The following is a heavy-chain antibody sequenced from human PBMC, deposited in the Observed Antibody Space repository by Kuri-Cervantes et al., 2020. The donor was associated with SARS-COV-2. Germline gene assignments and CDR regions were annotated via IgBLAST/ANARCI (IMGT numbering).Heavy chain of an antibody. CDR3: ARGVFITDPPSYYYYMDV. V-gene: IGHV1-18*01. D-gene: IGHD3-22*01. CDR1: GYTFTSYG. J-gene: IGHJ6*03. Sequence: ASVKVSCKASGYTFTSYGISWVRQAPGQGLEWMGWISAYNGNTNYAQKFQGRVTMTRDTSISTAYMKLSRLRSDDTAVYYCARGVFITDPPSYYYYMDVWGKGTTVTVSS. CDR2: ISAYNGNT.